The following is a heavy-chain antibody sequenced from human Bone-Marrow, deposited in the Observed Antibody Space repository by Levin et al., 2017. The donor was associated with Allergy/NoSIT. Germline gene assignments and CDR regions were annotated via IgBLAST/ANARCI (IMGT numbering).Heavy chain of an antibody. CDR1: GGSISGSNW. D-gene: IGHD6-19*01. CDR3: ARDFMGYDSGWYLDY. Sequence: PSETLSLTCAVSGGSISGSNWWTWVRQTPGKGLEWIGEIYYSGTIHYNPSLKSRVTISVDKSKNLFFLNLTSVTAADTAVYYCARDFMGYDSGWYLDYWGQGSLVTVSS. V-gene: IGHV4-4*02. J-gene: IGHJ4*02. CDR2: IYYSGTI.